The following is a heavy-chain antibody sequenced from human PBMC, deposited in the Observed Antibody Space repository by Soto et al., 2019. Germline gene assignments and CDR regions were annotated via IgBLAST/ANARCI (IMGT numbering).Heavy chain of an antibody. Sequence: EVQLLESGGGLVQPGGSLRLSCAASGFTFSSYAMSWVRQAPGKGLEWVSAISGSGGSTYYADSVKGRFTISRDNSKNTLYLQINSLRAEDTAVYYCAKGGFGELSEFDYWGQGTLVTVSS. V-gene: IGHV3-23*01. CDR1: GFTFSSYA. CDR3: AKGGFGELSEFDY. CDR2: ISGSGGST. D-gene: IGHD3-10*01. J-gene: IGHJ4*02.